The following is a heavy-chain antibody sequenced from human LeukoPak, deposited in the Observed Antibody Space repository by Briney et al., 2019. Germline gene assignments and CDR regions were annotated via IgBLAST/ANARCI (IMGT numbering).Heavy chain of an antibody. CDR3: SRALWWGDY. CDR2: ISGSSSSI. D-gene: IGHD2-21*01. V-gene: IGHV3-48*04. CDR1: GLSFSRYS. Sequence: GGSLRLSCATSGLSFSRYSMNWVRQAPGKGLEWVSYISGSSSSIYYADSVKGRFTISRDNAKNSLYLQMNSLRVEDTAVYYCSRALWWGDYWGQGTQVTVSS. J-gene: IGHJ4*02.